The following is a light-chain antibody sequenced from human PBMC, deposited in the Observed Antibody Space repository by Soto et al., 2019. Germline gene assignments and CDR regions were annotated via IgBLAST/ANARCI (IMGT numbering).Light chain of an antibody. CDR2: ASS. CDR1: QSVTSTY. Sequence: EIVLAQSPGTLSMSPGESATLSCRASQSVTSTYLAWYQQTPGQAPXLLLYASSSRASGVPDRFCGSGSGKFSPPTISRLAHEDSATDGCHHYSRSPMFGQGTKVDIK. CDR3: HHYSRSPM. V-gene: IGKV3-20*01. J-gene: IGKJ1*01.